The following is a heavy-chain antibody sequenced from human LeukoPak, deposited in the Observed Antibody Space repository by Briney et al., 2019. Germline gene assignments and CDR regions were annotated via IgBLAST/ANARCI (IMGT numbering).Heavy chain of an antibody. D-gene: IGHD4-17*01. CDR3: ARGRYGDSTPLFFQH. Sequence: ASVKVSCKASGYTFTSYGISWVRQAPGRGLEWMGWISAYNGNTNYAQKLQGRVTMTTDTSTSTAYMELRSLRSDDTAVYYCARGRYGDSTPLFFQHWGQGTLVTVSS. J-gene: IGHJ1*01. CDR2: ISAYNGNT. CDR1: GYTFTSYG. V-gene: IGHV1-18*01.